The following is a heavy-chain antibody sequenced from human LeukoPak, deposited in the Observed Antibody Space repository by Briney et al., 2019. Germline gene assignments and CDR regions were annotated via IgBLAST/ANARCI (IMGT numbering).Heavy chain of an antibody. V-gene: IGHV3-30*18. J-gene: IGHJ4*02. Sequence: PGGSLRLSCAASGFTFSSYGMHWVRQAPGKGLEWVAVISYDGSNKYYADSVKGRFTISRDNSKNTLYLQMNSLRAEDTAVYYCAKIVRPWKTWLPLDYWGQGTLVTVSS. CDR1: GFTFSSYG. CDR3: AKIVRPWKTWLPLDY. D-gene: IGHD5-12*01. CDR2: ISYDGSNK.